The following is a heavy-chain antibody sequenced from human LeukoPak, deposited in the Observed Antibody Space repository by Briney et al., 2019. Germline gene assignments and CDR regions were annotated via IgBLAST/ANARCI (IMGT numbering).Heavy chain of an antibody. CDR1: GGSISSYY. D-gene: IGHD6-19*01. Sequence: PSETLSLTCTVSGGSISSYYWSWIRQPPGKGLEWIGYIYYSGSTNYNPSLKSRVTISVDTSKNQFPLKLSSVTAADTAVYYCARPGSSGWYVPFDYWGQGTLVTVSS. CDR2: IYYSGST. V-gene: IGHV4-59*08. J-gene: IGHJ4*02. CDR3: ARPGSSGWYVPFDY.